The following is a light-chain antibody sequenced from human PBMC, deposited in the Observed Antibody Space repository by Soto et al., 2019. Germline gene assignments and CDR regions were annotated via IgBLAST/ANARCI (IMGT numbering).Light chain of an antibody. V-gene: IGKV3-11*01. Sequence: EIVLTQSPAPLSLSPGERATLSFRASQSVSSYLAWYQQKPGQAPRLLIYDASNRATGIPARFSGSGPGTDFTLTGSSLEPQDFAVYYWQQGNNLPRYSCGQGPELEIK. J-gene: IGKJ2*01. CDR2: DAS. CDR3: QQGNNLPRYS. CDR1: QSVSSY.